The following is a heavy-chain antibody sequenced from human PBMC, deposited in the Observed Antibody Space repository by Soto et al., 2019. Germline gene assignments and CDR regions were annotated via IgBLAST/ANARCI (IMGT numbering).Heavy chain of an antibody. V-gene: IGHV1-24*01. CDR1: GYTLTELS. D-gene: IGHD3-10*01. CDR2: FDPEDGET. Sequence: ASVKVSCKVSGYTLTELSMHWVRQAPGKGLEWMGGFDPEDGETIYAQEFQGRVTMTEDTSTDTAYMKLSSLRSEDTAVYYCATEIWFGEFTFDYWGQGTLVTVSS. CDR3: ATEIWFGEFTFDY. J-gene: IGHJ4*02.